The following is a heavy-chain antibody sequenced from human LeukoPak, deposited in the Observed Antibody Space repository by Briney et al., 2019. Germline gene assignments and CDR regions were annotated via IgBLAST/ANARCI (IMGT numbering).Heavy chain of an antibody. CDR2: IYSDDTT. V-gene: IGHV3-53*05. CDR3: AKSGSSSIAARPGY. J-gene: IGHJ4*02. Sequence: GGSLRLSCAVSGFNVSDNYMSWVRQAPGKGLEWVSLIYSDDTTLYADSVKGRFTISRDNSKNTLYLQMNSLRAEDTAVYYCAKSGSSSIAARPGYWGQGTLVTVSS. CDR1: GFNVSDNY. D-gene: IGHD6-6*01.